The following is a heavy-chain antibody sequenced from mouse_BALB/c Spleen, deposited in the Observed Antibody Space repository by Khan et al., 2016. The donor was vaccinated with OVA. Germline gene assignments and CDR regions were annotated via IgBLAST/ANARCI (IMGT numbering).Heavy chain of an antibody. CDR3: AREVRLHYYAMDY. J-gene: IGHJ4*01. V-gene: IGHV1-69*02. CDR1: GYTFSNYW. CDR2: IYPSDSYT. D-gene: IGHD2-14*01. Sequence: QVQLQQPGTELVRPGASVKLFCKASGYTFSNYWINWVKQRPGQGLEWIGNIYPSDSYTNYNQNFKDKATLTVDKSSSTAYMQLSSPTSEDSAVYYCAREVRLHYYAMDYWGQGTSVTVSS.